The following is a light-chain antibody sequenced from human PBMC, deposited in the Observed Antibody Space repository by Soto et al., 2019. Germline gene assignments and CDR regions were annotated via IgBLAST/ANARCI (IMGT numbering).Light chain of an antibody. CDR2: DAS. CDR3: QQYNSNRYT. V-gene: IGKV1-5*01. CDR1: QSISNW. Sequence: DIQMTQSPSTLSASVGDRVTITCRASQSISNWLAWYQQKPGKAPKVLIYDASSLESGVPSRFSGSGSGTEFTLTISSLQPDDFATYYCQQYNSNRYTFGQGTKLEIK. J-gene: IGKJ2*01.